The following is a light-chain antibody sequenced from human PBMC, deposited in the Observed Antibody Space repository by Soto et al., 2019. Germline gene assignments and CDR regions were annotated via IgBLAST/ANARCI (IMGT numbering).Light chain of an antibody. CDR3: QQRSNWPLEVT. CDR2: DAS. Sequence: IVLSHSPVTLSLSKGDRATLSCRASQSVSRSLAWYQQRPGQAPRLLIYDASKRATGIPARFSGSGSGTDFTLTISSLEAEDFAVYYCQQRSNWPLEVTFGQGTRLEIK. CDR1: QSVSRS. J-gene: IGKJ5*01. V-gene: IGKV3-11*01.